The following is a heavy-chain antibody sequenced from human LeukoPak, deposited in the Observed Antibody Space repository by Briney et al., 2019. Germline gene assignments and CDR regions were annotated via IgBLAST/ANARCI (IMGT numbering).Heavy chain of an antibody. V-gene: IGHV3-7*01. CDR1: GFTISSYW. Sequence: GGSLRLSCAASGFTISSYWMNWVRQAPGKGLEWVAIIKQDGSEKKYVDSVKGRFTISRDNTQNSLYLQMNNLRVEDTAVYYCARDGAYDFWSGYQDIWGQGTMVTVSS. D-gene: IGHD3-3*01. CDR3: ARDGAYDFWSGYQDI. J-gene: IGHJ3*02. CDR2: IKQDGSEK.